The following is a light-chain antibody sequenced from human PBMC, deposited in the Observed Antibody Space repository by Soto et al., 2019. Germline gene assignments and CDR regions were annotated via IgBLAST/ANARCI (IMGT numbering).Light chain of an antibody. CDR3: CSLTTSHTYV. CDR2: HVT. CDR1: SSDIGHYDY. V-gene: IGLV2-14*03. J-gene: IGLJ1*01. Sequence: QAVRTQPSSVSGSPGQSITISCTGTSSDIGHYDYVSWYQQHPGKAPKLMIYHVTYRPSGVSNRYSGSKSGNSASLTISGLQADDEADYYCCSLTTSHTYVFGSGTKVTVL.